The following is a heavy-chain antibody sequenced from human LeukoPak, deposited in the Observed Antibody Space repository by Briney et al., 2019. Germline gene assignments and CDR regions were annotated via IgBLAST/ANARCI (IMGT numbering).Heavy chain of an antibody. CDR1: GGFISSSNW. CDR2: IYHSGST. D-gene: IGHD3-22*01. Sequence: SETLSLTCAVSGGFISSSNWWSWVRQPPGKGLEWIGEIYHSGSTNYNPSLKSRVTISVDKSKNQFSLKLSSVTAADTAVYYCARQRYYYDSSGYYYRPYYYMDVWGKGTTVTISS. J-gene: IGHJ6*03. V-gene: IGHV4-4*02. CDR3: ARQRYYYDSSGYYYRPYYYMDV.